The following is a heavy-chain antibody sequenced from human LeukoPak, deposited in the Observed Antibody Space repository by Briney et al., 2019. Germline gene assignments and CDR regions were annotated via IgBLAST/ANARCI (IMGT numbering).Heavy chain of an antibody. CDR3: ARGASSALASWFDP. D-gene: IGHD6-19*01. J-gene: IGHJ5*02. CDR1: GGSISSYY. V-gene: IGHV4-59*08. CDR2: VYYSGST. Sequence: PSETLSLTCTVSGGSISSYYWSWIRQPPGKGLEWIGYVYYSGSTDYNPSLKSRLTISVDNSMNQFSLKLSSVTAADTAVYYCARGASSALASWFDPWGQGTLVTVSS.